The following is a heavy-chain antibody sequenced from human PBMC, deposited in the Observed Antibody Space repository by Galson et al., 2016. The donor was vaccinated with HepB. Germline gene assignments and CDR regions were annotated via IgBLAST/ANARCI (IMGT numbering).Heavy chain of an antibody. Sequence: QSGAEVKKPGESVKISCKGSGYSFNDYWIAWVRQMPGKGLEWMGVIYPYDSDTRYSPSFQGQVSISVDKSISTAFLQWGGLKASDTGMYYCARSRELHVRYSCLDFWGQGTTVTVSS. V-gene: IGHV5-51*01. CDR1: GYSFNDYW. CDR2: IYPYDSDT. D-gene: IGHD1-26*01. CDR3: ARSRELHVRYSCLDF. J-gene: IGHJ6*02.